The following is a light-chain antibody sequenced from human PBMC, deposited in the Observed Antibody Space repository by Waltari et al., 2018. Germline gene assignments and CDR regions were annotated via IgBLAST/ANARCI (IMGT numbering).Light chain of an antibody. CDR2: DAS. J-gene: IGKJ4*01. V-gene: IGKV3-11*01. CDR1: QSVSSY. CDR3: QHRSNWPLT. Sequence: EIVLTQSPATLSLYPGERATLSCRASQSVSSYLAWYQQKPGQAPRLLIYDASSRATGIPARFSGSGSGTDFTLTISSLEPEDFAVYYCQHRSNWPLTFGGGTKVEIK.